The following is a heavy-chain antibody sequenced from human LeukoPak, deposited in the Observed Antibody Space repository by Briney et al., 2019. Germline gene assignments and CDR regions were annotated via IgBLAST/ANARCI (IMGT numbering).Heavy chain of an antibody. CDR2: IYYSGST. V-gene: IGHV4-30-4*01. Sequence: PSETLSLTCTVSGGSISSGDYYWSWIRQPPGKGLEWIGYIYYSGSTYYNPSLKSRVTISVDTSKNQSSLKLSSVTAADTAVYYCARTAQWFGGGVDYWGQGTLVTVSS. D-gene: IGHD3-10*01. J-gene: IGHJ4*02. CDR1: GGSISSGDYY. CDR3: ARTAQWFGGGVDY.